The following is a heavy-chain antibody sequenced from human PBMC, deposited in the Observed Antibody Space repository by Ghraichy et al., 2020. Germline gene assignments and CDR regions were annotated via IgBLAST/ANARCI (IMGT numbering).Heavy chain of an antibody. CDR3: ARRSRYYCDNSGCRGDYYNNGMDV. CDR1: GYSFTNYW. V-gene: IGHV5-10-1*01. Sequence: GESLNISCKASGYSFTNYWISWVRQKPGKGLEWMGRIEPSDSYTNYSPSFQGHVTISADKSTSTAYLQWSSLKASDTAMYYCARRSRYYCDNSGCRGDYYNNGMDVWGQGTTVTVSS. D-gene: IGHD3-22*01. J-gene: IGHJ6*02. CDR2: IEPSDSYT.